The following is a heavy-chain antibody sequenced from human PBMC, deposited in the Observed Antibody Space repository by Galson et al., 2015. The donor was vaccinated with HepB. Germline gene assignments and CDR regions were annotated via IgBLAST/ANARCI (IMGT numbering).Heavy chain of an antibody. CDR3: ARDGRGISVALGYYYAMEV. CDR2: ITSGGSY. J-gene: IGHJ6*02. V-gene: IGHV3-66*02. D-gene: IGHD6-19*01. CDR1: GFTVNNDD. Sequence: SLRLSCAVSGFTVNNDDVRWVRQAPGKGLVWVSIITSGGSYHFADPVKGRFTISRDNSKNTVYLQMNSLRAADTAVYFCARDGRGISVALGYYYAMEVWGQGTTVTVSS.